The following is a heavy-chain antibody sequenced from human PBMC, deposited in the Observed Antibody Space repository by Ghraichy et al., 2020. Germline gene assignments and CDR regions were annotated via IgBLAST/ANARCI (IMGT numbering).Heavy chain of an antibody. J-gene: IGHJ5*02. V-gene: IGHV3-23*01. Sequence: LSLTCAASGFTFSSYAMSWVRQAPGKGLEWVSDISGNGGSTYYADSVKGRFTISRDNSKNTLYLQMNSLRAEDTAVYYCAKGYPVTRGWFDPWGQGTLVTVSS. CDR3: AKGYPVTRGWFDP. CDR1: GFTFSSYA. D-gene: IGHD4-17*01. CDR2: ISGNGGST.